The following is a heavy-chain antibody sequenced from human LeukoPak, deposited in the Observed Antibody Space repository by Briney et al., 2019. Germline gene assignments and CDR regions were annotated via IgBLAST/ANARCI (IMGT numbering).Heavy chain of an antibody. CDR3: ASFVGDSHKGFDP. J-gene: IGHJ5*02. CDR2: IYYSGGT. D-gene: IGHD4-17*01. CDR1: GGSISSSSYY. Sequence: SETLSLTCTVSGGSISSSSYYWGWIRQPPGKGLEWIGSIYYSGGTYYNPSLKSRVTISVDTSKNQFSLKLSSVTAADTAVYYCASFVGDSHKGFDPWGQGTLVTVSS. V-gene: IGHV4-39*07.